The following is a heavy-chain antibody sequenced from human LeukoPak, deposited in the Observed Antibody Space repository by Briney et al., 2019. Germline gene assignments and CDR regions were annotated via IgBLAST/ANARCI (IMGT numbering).Heavy chain of an antibody. J-gene: IGHJ4*02. D-gene: IGHD1-26*01. CDR1: GFTFSSYA. CDR3: ARDRRELWPLDY. Sequence: GGSLRLSCAASGFTFSSYAMSWVRQAPGKGLEWVAVISYDGSNKYYADSVKGRFTISRDNSKNTLYLQMNSLRAEDTAVYYCARDRRELWPLDYWGQGTLVTVSS. CDR2: ISYDGSNK. V-gene: IGHV3-30-3*01.